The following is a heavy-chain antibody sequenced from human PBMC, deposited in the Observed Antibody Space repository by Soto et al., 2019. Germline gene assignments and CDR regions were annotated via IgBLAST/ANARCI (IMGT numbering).Heavy chain of an antibody. Sequence: KVSCKASGYTFTSYAMHWVRQAPGQRLEWMGWINAGNGNTKYSQKFQGRVTITRDTSASTAYMELNNLRAEDTAFYFCARATQSYYDTSGYYSYVHWGQGAQVTVSS. V-gene: IGHV1-3*01. CDR2: INAGNGNT. D-gene: IGHD3-22*01. CDR1: GYTFTSYA. CDR3: ARATQSYYDTSGYYSYVH. J-gene: IGHJ4*02.